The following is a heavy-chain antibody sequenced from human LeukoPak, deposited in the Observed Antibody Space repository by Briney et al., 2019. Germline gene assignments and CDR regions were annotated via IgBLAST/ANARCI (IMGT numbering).Heavy chain of an antibody. J-gene: IGHJ3*02. CDR3: AEYYYDSSGYGDAFDI. V-gene: IGHV4-30-2*01. Sequence: TSSQTLSLTCTVSGGSISSGGYYWSWIRQPPGKGLEWIGEINHSGSTNYNPSLKSRVTISVDTSKNQFSLKLSSVTAADTAVYYCAEYYYDSSGYGDAFDIWGQGTMVTVSS. CDR2: INHSGST. D-gene: IGHD3-22*01. CDR1: GGSISSGGYY.